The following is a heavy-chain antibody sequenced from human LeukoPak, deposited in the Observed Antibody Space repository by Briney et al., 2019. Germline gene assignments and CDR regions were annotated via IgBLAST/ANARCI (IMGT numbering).Heavy chain of an antibody. CDR3: ARGSEGSYGT. V-gene: IGHV4-59*01. CDR1: GGSISSYY. Sequence: NPSETLSLTCTVSGGSISSYYWSWIRQPPGKGLEWIGYIYYSGSTNYNPSLKSRVSISVDTSKTQFSLKLSSVTAADTAVYYCARGSEGSYGTWGQGTLLTVSS. D-gene: IGHD5-18*01. J-gene: IGHJ4*02. CDR2: IYYSGST.